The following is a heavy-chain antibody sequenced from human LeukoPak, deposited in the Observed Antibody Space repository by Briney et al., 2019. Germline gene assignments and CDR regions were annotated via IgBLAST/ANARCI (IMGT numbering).Heavy chain of an antibody. CDR2: IYYSGST. D-gene: IGHD3-10*01. J-gene: IGHJ4*02. CDR1: GGSISRRSYY. CDR3: ARLYGSGSPNDY. Sequence: SETLSLTCTVSGGSISRRSYYWGWIRQPPGKGLEWIGSIYYSGSTYYNPSLESRVTISVDTSKNQFSLKLSSVTAADTAVYYCARLYGSGSPNDYWGQGTLVTVSS. V-gene: IGHV4-39*07.